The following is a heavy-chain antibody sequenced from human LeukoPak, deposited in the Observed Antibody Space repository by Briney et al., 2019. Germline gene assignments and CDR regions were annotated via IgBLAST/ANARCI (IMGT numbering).Heavy chain of an antibody. V-gene: IGHV4-61*02. D-gene: IGHD6-13*01. CDR1: GGSISSGSYY. Sequence: SETLSLTCTVSGGSISSGSYYWSWIRQPAGKGLEWIGRIYTSGSTNYNPSLKSRVTISVDTSKNQFSLKLSSVTAADTAVYYCASSSIAAAGTEGYWGQGTLVTVSS. J-gene: IGHJ4*02. CDR3: ASSSIAAAGTEGY. CDR2: IYTSGST.